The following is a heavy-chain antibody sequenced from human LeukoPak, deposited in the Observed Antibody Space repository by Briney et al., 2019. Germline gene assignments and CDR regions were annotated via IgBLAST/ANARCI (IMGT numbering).Heavy chain of an antibody. CDR1: GYTFTGFY. CDR2: INPNSGGT. V-gene: IGHV1-2*02. Sequence: ASVKVSCKASGYTFTGFYIHWVRQAPGQGLEWMGWINPNSGGTNYAQKFQGRVTMTRDTSISTAYMELSRLRSDDTAVYYCASEYSGSRTDAFDIWGQGTMVTVSS. J-gene: IGHJ3*02. D-gene: IGHD1-26*01. CDR3: ASEYSGSRTDAFDI.